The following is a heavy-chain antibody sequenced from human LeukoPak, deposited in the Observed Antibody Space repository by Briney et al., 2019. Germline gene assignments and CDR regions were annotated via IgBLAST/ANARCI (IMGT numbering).Heavy chain of an antibody. V-gene: IGHV4-59*01. CDR1: RGSISSYY. J-gene: IGHJ4*02. CDR2: IYYSGST. CDR3: ARGREHYYDSSGYYLDY. D-gene: IGHD3-22*01. Sequence: SETLSLTCTVSRGSISSYYWSWIRQPPGKGLEWIGYIYYSGSTNYNPSLKSRVTISVDTSKNQFSLKLSSVTAADTAVYYCARGREHYYDSSGYYLDYWGQGTLVTVSS.